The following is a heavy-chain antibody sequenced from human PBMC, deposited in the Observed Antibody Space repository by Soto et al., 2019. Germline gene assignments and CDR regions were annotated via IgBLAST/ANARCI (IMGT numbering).Heavy chain of an antibody. CDR3: ARFNDYTDYYYYYGMDV. V-gene: IGHV3-30-3*01. CDR1: GFTFSSYA. Sequence: GGSLRLSCAASGFTFSSYAMHWVRQAPGKGLEWVAVISYDGSNKYYADSVKGRFTISRDNSKNTLYLQMNSLRAEDTAVYYCARFNDYTDYYYYYGMDVWGQGTTVTVSS. D-gene: IGHD4-4*01. CDR2: ISYDGSNK. J-gene: IGHJ6*02.